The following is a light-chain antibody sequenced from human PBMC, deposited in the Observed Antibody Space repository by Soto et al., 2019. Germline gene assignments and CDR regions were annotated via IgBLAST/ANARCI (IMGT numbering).Light chain of an antibody. CDR3: QQGKA. Sequence: DIQMTQSPSSLSASVGDRVTITCRASQSISSWLAWYQQKRGKAPKLLIYKASSLESGVPSRFSGSGSGTEFTLTISSLQPDDFATYYCQQGKAFGQGTKVDIK. J-gene: IGKJ1*01. CDR1: QSISSW. V-gene: IGKV1-5*03. CDR2: KAS.